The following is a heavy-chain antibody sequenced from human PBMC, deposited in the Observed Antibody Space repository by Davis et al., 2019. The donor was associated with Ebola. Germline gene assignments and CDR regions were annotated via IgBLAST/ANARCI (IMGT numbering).Heavy chain of an antibody. D-gene: IGHD6-19*01. CDR2: VNSAGTYT. CDR1: GFSFSNYA. Sequence: PGGSLRLSCAPSGFSFSNYAMSWARQAPGKGLEWVSAVNSAGTYTYYADSVKGRFTISRDNSKNTLYLQMNSLRAEDTAVYYCAKGRQWLEYFDYWGQGTLVTVSS. CDR3: AKGRQWLEYFDY. J-gene: IGHJ4*02. V-gene: IGHV3-23*01.